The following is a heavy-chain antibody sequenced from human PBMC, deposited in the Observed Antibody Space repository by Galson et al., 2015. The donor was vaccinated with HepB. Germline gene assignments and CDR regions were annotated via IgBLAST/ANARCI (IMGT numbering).Heavy chain of an antibody. J-gene: IGHJ4*02. CDR2: IYYSGST. CDR1: GGSISSYY. Sequence: SETLSLTCTVSGGSISSYYWSWIRQPAGKGLEWLGYIYYSGSTNYNPSLKSRVTTSVDTSKNQFSLKLSSVTAADTAVYYCARAGEGSYDFWSGYYGRAGTFDYWGQGTLVTVSS. V-gene: IGHV4-59*01. CDR3: ARAGEGSYDFWSGYYGRAGTFDY. D-gene: IGHD3-3*01.